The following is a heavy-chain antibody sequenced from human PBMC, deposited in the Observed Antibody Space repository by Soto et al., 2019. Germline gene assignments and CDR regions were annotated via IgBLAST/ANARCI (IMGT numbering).Heavy chain of an antibody. V-gene: IGHV5-10-1*01. CDR1: GYSFTSYW. J-gene: IGHJ6*02. Sequence: PGESLKISCKGSGYSFTSYWISWVRQMPGKGLEWMGRIDPSDSYTNYSPSFQGHVTISANKSISTAYLQWSSLKASDTATYYCARCRPRVYSSGWCPCCNCMDVWGQGTTVTVSS. CDR3: ARCRPRVYSSGWCPCCNCMDV. CDR2: IDPSDSYT. D-gene: IGHD6-19*01.